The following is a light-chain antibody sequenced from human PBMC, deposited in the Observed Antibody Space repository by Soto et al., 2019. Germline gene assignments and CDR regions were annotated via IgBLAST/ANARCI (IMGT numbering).Light chain of an antibody. V-gene: IGKV3-11*01. CDR1: QSVSSY. CDR3: QQRSNCPPWT. CDR2: DAS. J-gene: IGKJ1*01. Sequence: EIVLTQSPATLSLSPGERATLSSRASQSVSSYLAWYQQKPGQAPRLLIYDASNRATGIPARFSGSGSGTDFTLTISSLEPEDFAFYYCQQRSNCPPWTFGQGTKVDIK.